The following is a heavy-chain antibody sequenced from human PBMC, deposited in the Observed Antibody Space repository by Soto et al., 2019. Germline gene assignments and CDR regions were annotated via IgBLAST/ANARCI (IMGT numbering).Heavy chain of an antibody. Sequence: PSETMSVTCTVSGGSISSYDWSWIRQPPGKGLEWIGYIYYSGSTNYNPSLKSRVTISVDTSKNQFSLKLSSVTAADTAVYYCARQIPPSFKPGEYDFWGVPGAFDIWGQGTMVTVSS. V-gene: IGHV4-59*08. CDR1: GGSISSYD. CDR3: ARQIPPSFKPGEYDFWGVPGAFDI. CDR2: IYYSGST. D-gene: IGHD3-3*01. J-gene: IGHJ3*02.